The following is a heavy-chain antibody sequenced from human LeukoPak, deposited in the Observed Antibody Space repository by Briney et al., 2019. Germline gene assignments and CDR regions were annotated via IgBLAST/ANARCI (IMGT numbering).Heavy chain of an antibody. Sequence: ASVKVSCKASGYTLTGYYMHWVRQAPGQGLEWMGWINPNSGGTNYAQKFQGRVTMTRDTSVSTAYMELSRLRSDDTAVYYCARDKEGAMGSFDYWGQGTLVTVSS. CDR3: ARDKEGAMGSFDY. J-gene: IGHJ4*02. CDR2: INPNSGGT. D-gene: IGHD5-18*01. CDR1: GYTLTGYY. V-gene: IGHV1-2*02.